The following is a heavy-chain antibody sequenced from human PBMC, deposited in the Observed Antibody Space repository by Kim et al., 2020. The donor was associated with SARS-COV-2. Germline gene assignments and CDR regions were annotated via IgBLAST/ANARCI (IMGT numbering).Heavy chain of an antibody. CDR3: AKGLTWLGEFEDS. V-gene: IGHV3-30*18. J-gene: IGHJ4*02. CDR2: ISTDGNNK. Sequence: GGSLRLSCAASGFTFSSYGMHWVRQTPGKGLERVADISTDGNNKEYAESVKGRLTISRDNSKNTLYLQMNSQRVEDTAVYYCAKGLTWLGEFEDSWGQGTLVTVSS. D-gene: IGHD3-10*01. CDR1: GFTFSSYG.